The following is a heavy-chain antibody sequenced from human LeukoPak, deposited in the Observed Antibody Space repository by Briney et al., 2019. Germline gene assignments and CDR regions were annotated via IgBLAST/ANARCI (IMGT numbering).Heavy chain of an antibody. Sequence: SETLSLTCTVSGGSISSYYWSWIRQPPGKGLEWIGYIYYSGSTNYNPSLKSRVTISVDTSKNQFSLKLSSVTAADTAVYYCARDLGSVRKNDYWGQGTLVTVSS. CDR3: ARDLGSVRKNDY. J-gene: IGHJ4*02. CDR1: GGSISSYY. D-gene: IGHD2-15*01. CDR2: IYYSGST. V-gene: IGHV4-59*01.